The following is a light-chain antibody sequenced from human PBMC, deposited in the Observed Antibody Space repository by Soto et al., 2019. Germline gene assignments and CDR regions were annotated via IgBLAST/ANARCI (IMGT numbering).Light chain of an antibody. Sequence: NFMLTQPHSVSESPGKTVTLSCTRSSGSIASNYVQWYQQRPGSAPTTVIYEDNQRPSGVPDRFSGSIDSSSNSASLTISGLKTEDEADYYCQSYDSSILAVFGGGTQLTVL. J-gene: IGLJ7*01. CDR2: EDN. CDR3: QSYDSSILAV. CDR1: SGSIASNY. V-gene: IGLV6-57*03.